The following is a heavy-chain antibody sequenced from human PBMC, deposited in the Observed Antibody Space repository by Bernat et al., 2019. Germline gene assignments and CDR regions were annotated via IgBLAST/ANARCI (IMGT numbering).Heavy chain of an antibody. CDR1: GYTFTSNV. D-gene: IGHD6-19*01. CDR3: ARDRKRYSSGHDVAY. Sequence: QVQLVQSGAEVKKPGASVKVSCKASGYTFTSNVISWLRQAPGKGLEWLGWISVYNGNTNYAQKLQGRVTMTTDTSTSTAYMELRSLRSDDTAVYYCARDRKRYSSGHDVAYWGQGTLVTVSS. V-gene: IGHV1-18*01. J-gene: IGHJ4*02. CDR2: ISVYNGNT.